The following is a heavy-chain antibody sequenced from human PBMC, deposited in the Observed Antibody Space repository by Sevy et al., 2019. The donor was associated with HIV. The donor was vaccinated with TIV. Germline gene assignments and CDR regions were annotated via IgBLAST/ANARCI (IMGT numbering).Heavy chain of an antibody. D-gene: IGHD5-18*01. CDR3: ATARYSYGLGNFDY. CDR1: GFTFDDYA. CDR2: ISWNSGSI. V-gene: IGHV3-9*01. J-gene: IGHJ4*02. Sequence: GGSLRLSCAASGFTFDDYAMHWVRQAPGKGLEWVSGISWNSGSIGYADSVKGRFTISRDNAKNSLYLQMNSLRAEDTALYYCATARYSYGLGNFDYWGQGTLVTVSS.